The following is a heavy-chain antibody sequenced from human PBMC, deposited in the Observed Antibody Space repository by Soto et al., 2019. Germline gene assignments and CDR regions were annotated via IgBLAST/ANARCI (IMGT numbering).Heavy chain of an antibody. V-gene: IGHV1-2*02. D-gene: IGHD2-15*01. CDR3: ARDYSPDAYCSGGSCFNP. CDR1: GYTFTGYY. CDR2: INPNSGGT. J-gene: IGHJ5*02. Sequence: QVQLVQSGAEVKKPGASVKVSCKASGYTFTGYYMHWVRPAPGQGLEWMGWINPNSGGTNYAQKFQGRVTMTRDTSISTAYMELSRLRSDDTAVYYCARDYSPDAYCSGGSCFNPWGQGTLVTVSS.